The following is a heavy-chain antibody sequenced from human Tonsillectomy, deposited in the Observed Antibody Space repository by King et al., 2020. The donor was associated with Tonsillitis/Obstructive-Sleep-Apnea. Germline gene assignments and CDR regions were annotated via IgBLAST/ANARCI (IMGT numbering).Heavy chain of an antibody. CDR2: TSAYNGDT. D-gene: IGHD3-22*01. J-gene: IGHJ4*02. CDR1: GYTFTTYG. CDR3: ARDSRSHYYDTSGYYTFDY. Sequence: QVQLVQSGAEVKKPGASVKVSCKASGYTFTTYGISWVRQAPGQGLEWMGWTSAYNGDTNYAQKLQGRVTMTTDTSTSTAYMEVRSLRSDDTAVYYCARDSRSHYYDTSGYYTFDYWGQGTLVTVSS. V-gene: IGHV1-18*01.